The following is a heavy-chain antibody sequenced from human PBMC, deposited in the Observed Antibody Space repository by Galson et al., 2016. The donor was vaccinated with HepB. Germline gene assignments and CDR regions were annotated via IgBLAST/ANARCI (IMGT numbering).Heavy chain of an antibody. D-gene: IGHD3-22*01. CDR2: LIPIFGTP. CDR3: ARIGGYYDRSPNYTLGY. CDR1: GGTFPYYE. V-gene: IGHV1-69*13. J-gene: IGHJ4*02. Sequence: SVKVSCKASGGTFPYYEISWVRQAPGQGLEWMGGLIPIFGTPDYAQKFLGRITITADESTNTAYMELSSLRSEDTAVYYGARIGGYYDRSPNYTLGYWGQGTLVTVSS.